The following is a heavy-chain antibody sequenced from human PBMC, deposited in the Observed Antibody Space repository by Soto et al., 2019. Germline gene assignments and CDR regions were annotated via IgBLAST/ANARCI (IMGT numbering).Heavy chain of an antibody. CDR2: IIPFLGIA. D-gene: IGHD4-17*01. J-gene: IGHJ4*02. CDR3: ARDPSVTSPLDY. Sequence: QVQLVQSGAEVRKPGSSVKVSCKASGGTFSSYSFSWVRQAPGHGLEWMGRIIPFLGIANYAQRFQDRVTITADKSTSTVYMALSSLRSEDTAVYFCARDPSVTSPLDYWGQGTLVTVSS. CDR1: GGTFSSYS. V-gene: IGHV1-69*08.